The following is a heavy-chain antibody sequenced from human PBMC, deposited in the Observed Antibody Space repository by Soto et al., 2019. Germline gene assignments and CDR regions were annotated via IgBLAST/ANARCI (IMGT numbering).Heavy chain of an antibody. Sequence: GGSLRLSCAASGFTFSSYAMSWVRQAPGKGLEWVSAISGSGGSTYYADSVKGRFTISRDNSKNTLYLQMNSLRAEDTAVYYCAKDSKVVVVPAARANGMDVWGQGTTVTVSS. CDR2: ISGSGGST. D-gene: IGHD2-2*01. CDR1: GFTFSSYA. J-gene: IGHJ6*02. V-gene: IGHV3-23*01. CDR3: AKDSKVVVVPAARANGMDV.